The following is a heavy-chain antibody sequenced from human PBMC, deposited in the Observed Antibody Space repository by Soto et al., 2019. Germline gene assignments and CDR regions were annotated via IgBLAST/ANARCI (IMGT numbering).Heavy chain of an antibody. CDR3: ARIAENWFDP. CDR2: IFSNDEK. J-gene: IGHJ5*02. Sequence: QVTLKESGPVLVKPTETLTLTCTVSGFSLSNARMGVSWIRQPPGKALEWLAHIFSNDEKSYITSLKSRLTISKDTSKSQVVLTMTNMDPVDTATYYCARIAENWFDPWGQGTLVTVSS. V-gene: IGHV2-26*01. CDR1: GFSLSNARMG.